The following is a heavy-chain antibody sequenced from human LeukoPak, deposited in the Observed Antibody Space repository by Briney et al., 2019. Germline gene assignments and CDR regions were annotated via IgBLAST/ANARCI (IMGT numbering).Heavy chain of an antibody. CDR1: GFTFSNYG. J-gene: IGHJ3*02. D-gene: IGHD1-26*01. V-gene: IGHV3-33*01. CDR2: IWYDGSNK. Sequence: SGGSLRLSCAASGFTFSNYGMHWVRQAPGKGLEWVAVIWYDGSNKYYADSVKGRFTISRDNSKNTLYLQMNSLRAEDTAVYYCARDSFQWELPAFDIWGQGTMVTVSS. CDR3: ARDSFQWELPAFDI.